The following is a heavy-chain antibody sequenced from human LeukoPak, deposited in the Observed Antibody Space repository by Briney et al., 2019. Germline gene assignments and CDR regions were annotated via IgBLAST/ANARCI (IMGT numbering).Heavy chain of an antibody. J-gene: IGHJ5*02. CDR2: VHHSGNT. Sequence: SETLSLTCAVSGGTISSSYWWSWVRQPPGKGLEWIGEVHHSGNTKYSPSFRSRVTMSVDNSKNQFSLELSSVTAADTAVYYCASSNNYVWFDPWGQGALVTVSS. CDR3: ASSNNYVWFDP. V-gene: IGHV4-4*02. D-gene: IGHD4-11*01. CDR1: GGTISSSYW.